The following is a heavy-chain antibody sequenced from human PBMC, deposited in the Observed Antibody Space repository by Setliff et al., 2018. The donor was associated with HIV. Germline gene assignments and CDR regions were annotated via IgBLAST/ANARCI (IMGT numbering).Heavy chain of an antibody. D-gene: IGHD3-3*01. CDR2: IYYSGST. J-gene: IGHJ2*01. V-gene: IGHV4-39*01. CDR3: ARHPGFWSGLWYFDL. Sequence: SETLSLTCTVSGGSITSSNYYWGCIRQTPGKGLEWIGTIYYSGSTYYNPSLRSRVTISVDTSKNQFSLKLSSVTAADTAIYYCARHPGFWSGLWYFDLWGRDTLVTVSS. CDR1: GGSITSSNYY.